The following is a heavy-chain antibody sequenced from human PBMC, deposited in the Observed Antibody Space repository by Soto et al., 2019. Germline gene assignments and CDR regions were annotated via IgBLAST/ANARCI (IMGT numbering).Heavy chain of an antibody. J-gene: IGHJ5*02. CDR2: IHTSGST. D-gene: IGHD2-2*01. Sequence: QVQLQESGPGLVKPSETLSLICTVSGGSISDFYWSWIRQPAGKGLEWIGRIHTSGSTNINPSLKSRVSLSVDTSRNQLSLTLTSVTAADTAAYYCARVMAAMQNWLDPWGQGTLVTVSP. V-gene: IGHV4-4*07. CDR3: ARVMAAMQNWLDP. CDR1: GGSISDFY.